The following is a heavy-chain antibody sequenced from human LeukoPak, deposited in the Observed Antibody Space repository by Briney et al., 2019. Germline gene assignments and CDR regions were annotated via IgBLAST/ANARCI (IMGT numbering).Heavy chain of an antibody. V-gene: IGHV4-4*07. CDR1: GGSINSYY. CDR3: ARKGISAVAGAFDI. D-gene: IGHD2-15*01. Sequence: PSETLSLTCTVSGGSINSYYWSWIRQPAGKGLEWIGRIYSSGSTNYNPSLKSRVTMSVDTSKNQFSLELRSVTAADTAVYICARKGISAVAGAFDIWGQGTMVTVSS. J-gene: IGHJ3*02. CDR2: IYSSGST.